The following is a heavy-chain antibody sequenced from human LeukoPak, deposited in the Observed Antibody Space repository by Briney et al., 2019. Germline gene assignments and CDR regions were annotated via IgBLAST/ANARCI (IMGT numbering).Heavy chain of an antibody. CDR2: IHYSGST. Sequence: PSETLSSPALSLVAPSVVTTGAGSGSPPGKGLEWIGYIHYSGSTNYNPSLKSRVTISVDTSKNQFSLKLSSVTAADTAVYYCARAVQYYDILTGYYRSVGFDYWGQGTLVTVSS. D-gene: IGHD3-9*01. J-gene: IGHJ4*02. CDR3: ARAVQYYDILTGYYRSVGFDY. CDR1: VAPSVVTT. V-gene: IGHV4-59*08.